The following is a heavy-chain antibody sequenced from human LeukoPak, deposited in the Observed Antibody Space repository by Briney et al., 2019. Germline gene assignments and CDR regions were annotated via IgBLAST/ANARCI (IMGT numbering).Heavy chain of an antibody. V-gene: IGHV1-69*05. CDR2: IIPIFGTA. CDR3: ARDWGWEPKPTYFDY. J-gene: IGHJ4*02. D-gene: IGHD1-26*01. Sequence: ASVKVSCKASGGTFSSYAISWVRQAPGQGLEWMGGIIPIFGTANYAQKFQGRVTITTDESTSTAYMELSSLRAEDTAVYYCARDWGWEPKPTYFDYWGQGTLVTVSS. CDR1: GGTFSSYA.